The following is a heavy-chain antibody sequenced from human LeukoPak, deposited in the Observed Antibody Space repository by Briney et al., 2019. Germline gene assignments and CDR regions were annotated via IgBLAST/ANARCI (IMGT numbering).Heavy chain of an antibody. D-gene: IGHD7-27*01. CDR3: ARRLLGLGSGAFDI. J-gene: IGHJ3*02. Sequence: GESLKISCKGSGYIFTTYWIGWVRQMPGKSLEWMGIIYPGDSDTRYSPSFQGQVTISADKSISTAYLQWSSLKASDTAMYYCARRLLGLGSGAFDIWGLGTMVTVSS. V-gene: IGHV5-51*01. CDR1: GYIFTTYW. CDR2: IYPGDSDT.